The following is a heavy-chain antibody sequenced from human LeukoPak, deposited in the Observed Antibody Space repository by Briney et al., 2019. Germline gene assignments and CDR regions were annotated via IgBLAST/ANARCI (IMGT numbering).Heavy chain of an antibody. CDR1: GGSFSGYS. CDR3: ARPRLLYGSGPILV. V-gene: IGHV4-34*01. J-gene: IGHJ4*02. Sequence: PSETLSLTCAVCGGSFSGYSWTWIRQPPGKGLEWIGEMSHSGYPNYNPSLKSRVAISVDTSKNQFSLNLTSVTAADTAVYYCARPRLLYGSGPILVWGQGNLVTVSS. CDR2: MSHSGYP. D-gene: IGHD3-10*01.